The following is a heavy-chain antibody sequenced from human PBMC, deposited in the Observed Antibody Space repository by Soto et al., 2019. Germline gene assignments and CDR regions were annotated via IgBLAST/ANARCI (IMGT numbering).Heavy chain of an antibody. D-gene: IGHD5-12*01. CDR3: ARVDYRDRWFDP. Sequence: GGSLRLSCAASGFTFSSYSMNWVRQAPGKGLEWVSYISSSSTIYYADSVKGRFTISRDNAKNSLYLQMNSLRAEDTAVYYCARVDYRDRWFDPWGQGTLVTVSS. J-gene: IGHJ5*02. CDR1: GFTFSSYS. CDR2: ISSSSTI. V-gene: IGHV3-48*01.